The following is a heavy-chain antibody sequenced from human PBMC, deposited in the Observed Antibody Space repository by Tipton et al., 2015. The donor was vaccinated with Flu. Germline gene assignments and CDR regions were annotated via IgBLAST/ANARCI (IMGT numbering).Heavy chain of an antibody. Sequence: LRLSCTVSGDSISSGYYWGWIRQPPGKGLEWIGNIYHTGSTYYNPSLKSRVIISVDTSKNQFSPRVISVTAADTAVYYCAGRDYSNYVSDPKSRFDPWGQGILVTVSS. D-gene: IGHD4-11*01. J-gene: IGHJ5*02. CDR2: IYHTGST. CDR3: AGRDYSNYVSDPKSRFDP. V-gene: IGHV4-38-2*02. CDR1: GDSISSGYY.